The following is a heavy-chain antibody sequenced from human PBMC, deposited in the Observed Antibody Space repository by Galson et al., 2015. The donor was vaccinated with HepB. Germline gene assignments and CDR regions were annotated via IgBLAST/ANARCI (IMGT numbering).Heavy chain of an antibody. Sequence: SLRLSCAASGFTFSSYAMSWVRQAPGKGLEWVSAISGSGGSTYYADSVKGRFTISRDNSKNTLYLQMNSLRAEDTAVYYCAKGAFDYVWGSYRWDLNVDYWGQGTLVTVSS. CDR3: AKGAFDYVWGSYRWDLNVDY. V-gene: IGHV3-23*01. J-gene: IGHJ4*02. D-gene: IGHD3-16*02. CDR2: ISGSGGST. CDR1: GFTFSSYA.